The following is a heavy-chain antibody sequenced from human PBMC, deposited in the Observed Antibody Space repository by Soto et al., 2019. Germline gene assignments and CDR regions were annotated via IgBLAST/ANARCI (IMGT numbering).Heavy chain of an antibody. Sequence: SETLSLTCAVSGVSVTNGDYYWTWMRQSPGKGLEWIGNIYYSETTKYNPSLNSRLSISIDTSRNQFSLQLTSVTAADTAIYYCARQRRGGYWFDPWGQGTLVTVSS. CDR3: ARQRRGGYWFDP. CDR2: IYYSETT. J-gene: IGHJ5*02. CDR1: GVSVTNGDYY. V-gene: IGHV4-30-4*01.